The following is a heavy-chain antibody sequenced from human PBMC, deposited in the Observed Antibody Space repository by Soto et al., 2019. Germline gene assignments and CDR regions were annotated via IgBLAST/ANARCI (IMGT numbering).Heavy chain of an antibody. J-gene: IGHJ5*02. Sequence: QVQLQESGPGLVKPSETLSLTCTVSGGSVSSGSYSWSWIRQPPGKGLEWIGYMYYSGSTNYNPSLKSRVTISIDTSKNQFSLKPSSVTAADTAVYYCARASSPYFDRLSAFDPWGQGTLVTVSS. CDR2: MYYSGST. D-gene: IGHD3-9*01. CDR3: ARASSPYFDRLSAFDP. CDR1: GGSVSSGSYS. V-gene: IGHV4-61*01.